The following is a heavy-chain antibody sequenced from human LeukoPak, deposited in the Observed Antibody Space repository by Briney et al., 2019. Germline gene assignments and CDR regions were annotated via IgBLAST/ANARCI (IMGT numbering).Heavy chain of an antibody. V-gene: IGHV4-34*01. D-gene: IGHD3-10*01. CDR1: GGSFSGYY. CDR3: ARHAATMVRGVIEFDP. Sequence: SSETLSLTCAVYGGSFSGYYWSWIRQPPGKGLEWIGEINHSGGTNYNPSLKSRVTISGDTSKKQFSLKLSSVTAADTAVYYCARHAATMVRGVIEFDPWGQGTLVTVSS. CDR2: INHSGGT. J-gene: IGHJ5*02.